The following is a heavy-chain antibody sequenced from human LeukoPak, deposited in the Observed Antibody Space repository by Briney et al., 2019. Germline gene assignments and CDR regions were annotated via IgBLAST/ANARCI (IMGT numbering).Heavy chain of an antibody. J-gene: IGHJ4*02. CDR1: GFTFSSYA. CDR2: ISGSGGST. V-gene: IGHV3-23*01. D-gene: IGHD6-19*01. Sequence: GGSLRLSCAASGFTFSSYAMSWVRQAPGKGLEWVSAISGSGGSTYYADSVKGRFTISRDNSKNTLYLQMNSLRAEDTAVYYRARRSSGWSKYFDYWGQGTLVTVSS. CDR3: ARRSSGWSKYFDY.